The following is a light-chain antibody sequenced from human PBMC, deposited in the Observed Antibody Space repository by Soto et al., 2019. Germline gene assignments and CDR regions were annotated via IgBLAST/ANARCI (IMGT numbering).Light chain of an antibody. CDR1: SADVGGYNF. V-gene: IGLV2-14*03. CDR3: SSYTSSRTHVV. J-gene: IGLJ2*01. Sequence: QSVLTQPASVSGSPGQSITLSCTGTSADVGGYNFVSWYQHRPGKAPKLMIYDVSNRPSGVSNRFSGSKSGNTASLTISGLQDEDEADYYCSSYTSSRTHVVFGGGTKVTVL. CDR2: DVS.